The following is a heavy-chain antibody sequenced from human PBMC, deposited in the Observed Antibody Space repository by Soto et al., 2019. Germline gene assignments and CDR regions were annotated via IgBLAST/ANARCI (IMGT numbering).Heavy chain of an antibody. CDR3: ARDSGLIWGNYGMDV. J-gene: IGHJ6*02. V-gene: IGHV4-59*01. Sequence: SETLSLTCTVSGGSISSYYWSWIRQPPGKGLEWIGYIYYSGSTNYNPSLKSRVTISVDTSKNQFSLKLSSVTAADTAVYYCARDSGLIWGNYGMDVWGQGTTVTVSS. CDR2: IYYSGST. D-gene: IGHD2-15*01. CDR1: GGSISSYY.